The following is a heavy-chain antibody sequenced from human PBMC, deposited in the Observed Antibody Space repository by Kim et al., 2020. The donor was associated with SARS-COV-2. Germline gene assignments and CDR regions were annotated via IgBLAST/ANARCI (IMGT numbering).Heavy chain of an antibody. Sequence: SETLSLTCTVSGGSISSGGYYWSWIRQHPGKGLEWIRYIYYSGSTYYNPSLKSRVTISVDTSKNHFSLKLSSVTAADTAVYYCARSAAYDILTGYYFGGFDYWGQGTLVTVSS. J-gene: IGHJ4*02. CDR1: GGSISSGGYY. D-gene: IGHD3-9*01. V-gene: IGHV4-31*03. CDR2: IYYSGST. CDR3: ARSAAYDILTGYYFGGFDY.